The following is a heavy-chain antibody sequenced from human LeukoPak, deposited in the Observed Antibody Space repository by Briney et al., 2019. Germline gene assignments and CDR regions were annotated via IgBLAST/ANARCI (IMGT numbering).Heavy chain of an antibody. J-gene: IGHJ3*02. D-gene: IGHD3-22*01. CDR3: ATDPRDSHGSSNAFDI. Sequence: GRSLRLSCAASGFTFSSYGMRWVRQAPGKGLEWAAVISDDGSKKYYAYSVKGRFTISRDSSKNTLYLQIDSLRAEDTAVYYCATDPRDSHGSSNAFDIWGQGTQVIVSS. V-gene: IGHV3-30*03. CDR1: GFTFSSYG. CDR2: ISDDGSKK.